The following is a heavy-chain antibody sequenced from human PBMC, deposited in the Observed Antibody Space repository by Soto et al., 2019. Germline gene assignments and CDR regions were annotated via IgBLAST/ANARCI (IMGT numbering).Heavy chain of an antibody. J-gene: IGHJ4*02. V-gene: IGHV4-59*01. CDR2: IYNSGST. CDR3: ARTYDFLSGYYAHFDY. D-gene: IGHD3-3*01. CDR1: GGSIRSYY. Sequence: TSETLSLTCTVSGGSIRSYYWSWIRQSPGKGLEWIAYIYNSGSTNYNPSLRSRVTISVDTSQNQFSLNLYSVTTADTAVYYCARTYDFLSGYYAHFDYWGQGTPVTVSS.